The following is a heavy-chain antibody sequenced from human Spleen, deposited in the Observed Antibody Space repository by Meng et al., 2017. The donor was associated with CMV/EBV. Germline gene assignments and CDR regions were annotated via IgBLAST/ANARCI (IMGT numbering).Heavy chain of an antibody. CDR1: GYTFTSYY. CDR3: ARDLSQLLPIYYYYGMDV. D-gene: IGHD2-2*01. V-gene: IGHV1-46*01. J-gene: IGHJ6*02. CDR2: INPSGGST. Sequence: ASVKVSCKASGYTFTSYYMHWVRQAPGQGLEWMGIINPSGGSTSYAQKFQGRVTMTRDTSISTAYMELSRLRSDDTAVYYCARDLSQLLPIYYYYGMDVWGQGTTVTVSS.